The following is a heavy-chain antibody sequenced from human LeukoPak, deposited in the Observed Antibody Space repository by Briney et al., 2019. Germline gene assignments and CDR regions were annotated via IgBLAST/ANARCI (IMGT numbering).Heavy chain of an antibody. CDR3: AKDGTTVVRGLFDK. J-gene: IGHJ3*02. Sequence: GGSLRLFCAASGFTYSSYAMLWVRQAPGKGLEWVSGISGSGCSTFYADSVKGRFTISRDNSKNTLYLLINSLRAEDTAVYYCAKDGTTVVRGLFDKWGPGTMVTVSS. CDR2: ISGSGCST. D-gene: IGHD4-23*01. CDR1: GFTYSSYA. V-gene: IGHV3-23*01.